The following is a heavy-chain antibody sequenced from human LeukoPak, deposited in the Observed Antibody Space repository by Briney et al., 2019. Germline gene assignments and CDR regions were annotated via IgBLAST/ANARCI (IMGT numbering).Heavy chain of an antibody. CDR2: INTDGSST. D-gene: IGHD3-3*01. CDR3: ARGGGDFWSGYLLYYYYYYMDV. CDR1: GYTFSSYW. Sequence: GGSLRLSCAASGYTFSSYWMHWVRQAPGKGLLWVSRINTDGSSTSYADSVKGRFTISRDNAKNTLYLQMNSLRAEDTAVYYCARGGGDFWSGYLLYYYYYYMDVWGKGTTVTVSS. V-gene: IGHV3-74*01. J-gene: IGHJ6*03.